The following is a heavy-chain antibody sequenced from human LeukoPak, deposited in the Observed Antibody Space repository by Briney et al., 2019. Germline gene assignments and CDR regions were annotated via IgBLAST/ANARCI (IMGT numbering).Heavy chain of an antibody. CDR2: IYYSGST. Sequence: SETLFLTCTVSGGSISSSSYYWGWIRQPPGKGLEWIGSIYYSGSTYYNPSLKSRVTISIDTSKNQFSLKLSSVTAADTAVYYCARTYYDILTGYYFGGYNWFDPWGQGTLVTVSS. J-gene: IGHJ5*02. V-gene: IGHV4-39*07. D-gene: IGHD3-9*01. CDR3: ARTYYDILTGYYFGGYNWFDP. CDR1: GGSISSSSYY.